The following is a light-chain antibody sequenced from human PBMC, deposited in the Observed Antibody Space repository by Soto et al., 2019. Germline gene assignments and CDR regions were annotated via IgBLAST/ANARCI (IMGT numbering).Light chain of an antibody. V-gene: IGKV3-20*01. CDR1: QSVSSGY. Sequence: EIVLTQSPGTLSLSPGEGATLSCRASQSVSSGYLAWYQQKPGQAPRLLIYGASIRAAGIPDRFSGSGSGADFTLTISRLEPEDFAVYYCQQYGSSPRTFGQGTKVDIK. CDR2: GAS. CDR3: QQYGSSPRT. J-gene: IGKJ1*01.